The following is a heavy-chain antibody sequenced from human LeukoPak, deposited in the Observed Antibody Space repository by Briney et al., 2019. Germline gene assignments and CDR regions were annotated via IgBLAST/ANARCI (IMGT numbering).Heavy chain of an antibody. J-gene: IGHJ5*02. CDR3: ARRGGSYWFDP. D-gene: IGHD1-26*01. CDR1: GYTFTSYD. CDR2: MNPNSGNT. V-gene: IGHV1-8*01. Sequence: GASVKVSCKASGYTFTSYDINWVRQATGQGLEWMRWMNPNSGNTGYAQKFQGRVTITADESTSTAYMELSSLRSEDTAVYYCARRGGSYWFDPWGQGTLVTVSS.